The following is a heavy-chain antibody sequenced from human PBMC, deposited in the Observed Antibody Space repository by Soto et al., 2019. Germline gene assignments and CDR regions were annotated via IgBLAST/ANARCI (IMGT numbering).Heavy chain of an antibody. CDR1: GGTFSSYT. V-gene: IGHV1-69*02. CDR2: IIPILGIA. Sequence: QVQLVQSGAEVKKPGSSVKVSCKASGGTFSSYTISWVRQAPGQGLEWMGRIIPILGIANYAQKFQGRVTITADKSTSTAYMELSSLRSEDTAVYYCARGGIAVAGTVSWFDPWGQGTLVTVSS. D-gene: IGHD6-19*01. J-gene: IGHJ5*02. CDR3: ARGGIAVAGTVSWFDP.